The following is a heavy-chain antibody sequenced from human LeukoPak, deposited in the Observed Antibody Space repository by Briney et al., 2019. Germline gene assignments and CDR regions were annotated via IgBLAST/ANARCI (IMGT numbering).Heavy chain of an antibody. V-gene: IGHV4-59*01. CDR1: GVHNRCYQ. J-gene: IGHJ1*01. D-gene: IGHD2/OR15-2a*01. Sequence: PSETLPHTRSVWGVHNRCYQLGLIRQPPGKGLEWIGYIYYSGSTNYNPSLKSRVTISVDTSKNQFSLKLSSLTAADTGVYYCTRAGGTVTPYYFVARGQGTLVTVSS. CDR2: IYYSGST. CDR3: TRAGGTVTPYYFVA.